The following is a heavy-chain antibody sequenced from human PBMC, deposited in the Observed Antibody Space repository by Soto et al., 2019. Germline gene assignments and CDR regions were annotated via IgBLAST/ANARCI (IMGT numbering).Heavy chain of an antibody. CDR3: ARGYYDFWSGVYNWFDP. CDR1: GGSISSYY. CDR2: IYYSGRT. J-gene: IGHJ5*02. D-gene: IGHD3-3*01. V-gene: IGHV4-59*01. Sequence: QVQLQESGPGLVKPSETLSLTCTVSGGSISSYYWSWIRQPPGKGLEWIGYIYYSGRTNYNPALKRRVTISVDTSKNHFSLKLSSVTAADTAVYYCARGYYDFWSGVYNWFDPWGQGTLVTVSS.